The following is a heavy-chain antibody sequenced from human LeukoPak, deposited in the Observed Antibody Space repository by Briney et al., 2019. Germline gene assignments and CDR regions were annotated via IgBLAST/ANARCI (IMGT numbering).Heavy chain of an antibody. CDR3: AKCRHAYQLLRARYYYGVDV. J-gene: IGHJ6*02. CDR1: GFTFSSNW. D-gene: IGHD2-2*01. CDR2: ISGSGGST. Sequence: GGSLRLSCAASGFTFSSNWMYWVRQAPGKGLEWVSAISGSGGSTYYADSVKGRFTISRDNSKNTLYLQMNSLRAEDTAVYYCAKCRHAYQLLRARYYYGVDVWGQGTTVTVSS. V-gene: IGHV3-23*01.